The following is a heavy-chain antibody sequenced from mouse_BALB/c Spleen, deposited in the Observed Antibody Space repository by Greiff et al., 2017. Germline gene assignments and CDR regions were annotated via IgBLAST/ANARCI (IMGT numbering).Heavy chain of an antibody. J-gene: IGHJ3*01. CDR1: GFTFSSYT. CDR2: ISNGGGST. CDR3: ASQSLGFAY. V-gene: IGHV5-12-2*01. Sequence: EVNVVESGGGLVQPGGSLKLSCAASGFTFSSYTMSWVRQTPEKRLEWVAYISNGGGSTYYPDTVKGRFTISRDNAKNTLYLQMSSLKSEDTAMYYCASQSLGFAYWGQGTLVTVSA.